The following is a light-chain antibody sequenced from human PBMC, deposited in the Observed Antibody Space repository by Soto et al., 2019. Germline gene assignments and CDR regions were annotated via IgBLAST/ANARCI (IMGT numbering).Light chain of an antibody. CDR2: GAS. CDR3: KQYGSSPWT. CDR1: QSVSDTY. Sequence: VLTQSPGTLSLSPGERATLSCRASQSVSDTYLAWYQQKPGQAPRLLIYGASSRATGIPERFSGSGSGTDFTLTISTLEPEDFAVYYCKQYGSSPWTFGQGTKVEIK. J-gene: IGKJ1*01. V-gene: IGKV3-20*01.